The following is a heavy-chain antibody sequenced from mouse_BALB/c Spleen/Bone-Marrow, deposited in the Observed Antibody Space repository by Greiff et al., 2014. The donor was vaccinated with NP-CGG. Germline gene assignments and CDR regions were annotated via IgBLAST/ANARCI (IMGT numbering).Heavy chain of an antibody. V-gene: IGHV1S127*01. CDR2: IDPSDSYT. Sequence: VQLQQSGAELVKPGASVKMSCKAPGYTFTSYWMHWGKQRPGQGLEWIGVIDPSDSYTSYNQKFKGKATLTVDTSSSTAYMQLSSLTSEDSAVYYCTRGDYDWYFDVWGAGTTVTVSS. CDR3: TRGDYDWYFDV. D-gene: IGHD2-4*01. CDR1: GYTFTSYW. J-gene: IGHJ1*01.